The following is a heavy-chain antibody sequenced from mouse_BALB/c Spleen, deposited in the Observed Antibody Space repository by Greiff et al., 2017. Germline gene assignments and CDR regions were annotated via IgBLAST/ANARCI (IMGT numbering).Heavy chain of an antibody. J-gene: IGHJ4*01. CDR1: GFSLTSYG. CDR2: IWAGGST. Sequence: VQLVESGPGLVAPSQSLSITCTVSGFSLTSYGVHWVRQPPGKGLEWLGVIWAGGSTNYNSALMSRLSISKDNSNSQVFLKMNSLQTDDTAMYYCASAYYYGSSYGAMDYWGQGTSVTVSS. D-gene: IGHD1-1*01. V-gene: IGHV2-9*02. CDR3: ASAYYYGSSYGAMDY.